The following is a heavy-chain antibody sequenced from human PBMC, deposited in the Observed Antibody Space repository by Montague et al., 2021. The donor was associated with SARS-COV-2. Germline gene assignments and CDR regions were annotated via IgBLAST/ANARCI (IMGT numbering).Heavy chain of an antibody. CDR1: GVFISTSPSF. V-gene: IGHV4-39*07. D-gene: IGHD6-19*01. J-gene: IGHJ4*02. CDR2: IYYSGST. Sequence: SETLSLTCTVSGVFISTSPSFWRWIRLPPGKGLEWLGSIYYSGSTYYNPSLKSRVAISIDTSENQFSLKLSSVTAADTAVYYCARGNRIAVAGTDFDYWGQGTLVTVSS. CDR3: ARGNRIAVAGTDFDY.